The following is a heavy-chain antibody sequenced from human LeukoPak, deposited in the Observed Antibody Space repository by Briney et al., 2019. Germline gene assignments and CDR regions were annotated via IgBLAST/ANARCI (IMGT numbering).Heavy chain of an antibody. CDR1: GYTFTSYY. CDR2: INPSGGST. J-gene: IGHJ6*03. CDR3: ATHSTRIAVRPSDYYYYMDV. V-gene: IGHV1-46*01. Sequence: ASVKVSCKASGYTFTSYYMHWVRQAPGQGFEWMGIINPSGGSTSYAQKFQGRVTMTRDTSTSTVYMELSSLRSEDTAVYYCATHSTRIAVRPSDYYYYMDVWGKGTTVTVSS. D-gene: IGHD6-6*01.